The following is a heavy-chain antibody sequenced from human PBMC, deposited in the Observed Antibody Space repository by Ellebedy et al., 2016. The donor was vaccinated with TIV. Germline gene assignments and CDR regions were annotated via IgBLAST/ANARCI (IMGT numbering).Heavy chain of an antibody. V-gene: IGHV3-48*02. CDR3: AILGAMVRGVILDY. D-gene: IGHD3-10*01. Sequence: PGGSLRLSCAASGFTFSTYSMNWVRQAPGKGLEWVSYISSSSSTIYYADSVKGRFTIFRDNAKNSLYLQMNSLRDEDTAVYYCAILGAMVRGVILDYWGQGTLVTVSS. CDR1: GFTFSTYS. J-gene: IGHJ4*02. CDR2: ISSSSSTI.